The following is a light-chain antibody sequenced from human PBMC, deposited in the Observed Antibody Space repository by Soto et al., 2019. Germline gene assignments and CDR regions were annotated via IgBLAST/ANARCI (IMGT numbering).Light chain of an antibody. J-gene: IGKJ1*01. CDR3: QQYNNWPPWT. Sequence: EIVMTQSPATLSVSPGERVTLSCRASQSVSSNLAWYQQKPGQAPRLLFYGASTRATGIPARFSGSGSGTECTLTISSLQSEDFAVYYCQQYNNWPPWTFGQGTKVEIK. V-gene: IGKV3-15*01. CDR1: QSVSSN. CDR2: GAS.